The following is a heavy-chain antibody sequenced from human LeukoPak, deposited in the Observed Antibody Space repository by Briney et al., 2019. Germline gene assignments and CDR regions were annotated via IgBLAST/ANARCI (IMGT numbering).Heavy chain of an antibody. CDR1: GFTVSSNY. V-gene: IGHV3-53*01. Sequence: GGSLRLSCTASGFTVSSNYMGWVRQAPGKGLEWVSVRHGGGNTWYAHSVKGRFTISSDQSKSTLYPQMNSLRADDTAVYYCARDHPDRSGYSVIWGQGTLVTVSS. CDR2: RHGGGNT. CDR3: ARDHPDRSGYSVI. D-gene: IGHD3-22*01. J-gene: IGHJ4*02.